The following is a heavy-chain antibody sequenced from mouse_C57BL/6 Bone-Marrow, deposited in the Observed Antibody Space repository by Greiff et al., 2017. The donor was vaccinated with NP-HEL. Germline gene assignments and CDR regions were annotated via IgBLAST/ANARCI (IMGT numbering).Heavy chain of an antibody. D-gene: IGHD1-1*02. Sequence: EVKLMESGGGLVQPKGSLKLSCAASGFSFNTYAMNWVRQAPGKGLEWVARIRSKSNNYATYYADSVKDRFTISRDDSESMLYLQMNNLKTEDTAMYYCVRHGGLWGDYWGQGTSVTVSS. CDR1: GFSFNTYA. CDR3: VRHGGLWGDY. CDR2: IRSKSNNYAT. J-gene: IGHJ4*01. V-gene: IGHV10-1*01.